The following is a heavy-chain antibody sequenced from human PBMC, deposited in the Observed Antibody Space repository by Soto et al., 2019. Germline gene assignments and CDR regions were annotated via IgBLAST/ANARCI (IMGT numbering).Heavy chain of an antibody. D-gene: IGHD4-4*01. CDR1: GFTFTNYD. Sequence: GGSLRLSCAASGFTFTNYDMHWVRQAPGKGLEWMALILHDGSAEYYADSVEGRFTISRDNSKNTLYLQMNSLRAEDTAVYYCARSRDGYSFYFYYGMDGWGQGTTVTVYS. V-gene: IGHV3-30*03. CDR3: ARSRDGYSFYFYYGMDG. J-gene: IGHJ6*02. CDR2: ILHDGSAE.